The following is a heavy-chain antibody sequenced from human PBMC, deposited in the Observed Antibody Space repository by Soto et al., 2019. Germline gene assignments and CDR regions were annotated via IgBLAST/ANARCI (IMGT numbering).Heavy chain of an antibody. V-gene: IGHV3-23*01. D-gene: IGHD6-13*01. CDR2: ISGSGGST. J-gene: IGHJ5*02. CDR1: GFTFSSYA. CDR3: AKDKTYSSSLGGDHPFDP. Sequence: EVQLLESGGGLVQPGGSLRLSCAASGFTFSSYAMSWFRQAPGKGLEWVSAISGSGGSTYYADSVKGRFTITRDNSKNTLYLQMTSLRDEDTAVYYCAKDKTYSSSLGGDHPFDPWGQGTLVTVSS.